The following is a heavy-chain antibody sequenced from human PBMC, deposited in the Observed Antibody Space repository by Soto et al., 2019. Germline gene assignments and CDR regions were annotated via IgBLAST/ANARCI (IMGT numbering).Heavy chain of an antibody. Sequence: EVQLVESGGELVQPGGSLRLSCAVSGFTLSDHYMDWVRQAPGKGLEWVGRSSNKANRYITQYAASVKGRFTISRDDSENTLYLQMNSLNTDDTAVYYGVRGFRSFDSWGQGTLVTVSS. J-gene: IGHJ5*01. CDR3: VRGFRSFDS. CDR2: SSNKANRYIT. CDR1: GFTLSDHY. V-gene: IGHV3-72*01.